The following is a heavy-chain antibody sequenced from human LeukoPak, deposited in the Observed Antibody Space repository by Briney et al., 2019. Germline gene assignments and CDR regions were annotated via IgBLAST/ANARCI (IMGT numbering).Heavy chain of an antibody. V-gene: IGHV3-23*01. CDR3: ANWIGSSSRDY. CDR2: INRNGGDI. D-gene: IGHD6-6*01. J-gene: IGHJ4*02. CDR1: GFTFSTYA. Sequence: GGSLRLSCAASGFTFSTYAMTWLRQAPGKGLQWVSGINRNGGDIYYADSVKGRFTISRDNSKNTLYLQRNSLRAEDTAMYYCANWIGSSSRDYWGQGTLVTVPS.